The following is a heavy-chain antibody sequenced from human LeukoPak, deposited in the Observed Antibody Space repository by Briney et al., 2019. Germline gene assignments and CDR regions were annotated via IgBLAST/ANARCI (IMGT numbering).Heavy chain of an antibody. D-gene: IGHD2-8*02. Sequence: PSETLSLTCTVAGGSISHYYWTWIRQPPGKGLEWIGYIYYSDVANYNPSLKSRVSISVDTSKNQFSLKLTSVTAADTAVYSCASDSGGRRDAFNIWGQGTMVTVSS. J-gene: IGHJ3*02. CDR1: GGSISHYY. CDR3: ASDSGGRRDAFNI. CDR2: IYYSDVA. V-gene: IGHV4-59*01.